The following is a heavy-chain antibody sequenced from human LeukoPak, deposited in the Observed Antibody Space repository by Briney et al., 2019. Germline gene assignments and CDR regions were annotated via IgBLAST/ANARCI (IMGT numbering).Heavy chain of an antibody. CDR2: LSPDGSST. D-gene: IGHD6-6*01. J-gene: IGHJ5*02. V-gene: IGHV3-74*01. Sequence: GGSLRLSCAASGFTFSSYWMQWVRQAPGKGLVWVSRLSPDGSSTTSADPVKGRFTISRDNAKNTLYLQIGSLRADDTAVYYCTRMSTEAPGLPDLWGQGTLVTVSS. CDR3: TRMSTEAPGLPDL. CDR1: GFTFSSYW.